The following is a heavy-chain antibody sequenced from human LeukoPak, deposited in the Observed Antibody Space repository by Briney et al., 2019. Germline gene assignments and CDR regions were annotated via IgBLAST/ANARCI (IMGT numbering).Heavy chain of an antibody. Sequence: GGSLRLSCAASGFTFSSYEMNWVRQAPGKGLEWVSYISSTTGSTMYYADSVKGRFTISRDNAKNSLYLQMNSLRAEDTAVYYCAKDPDCTSGICYTFFDYWGQGTLVTVSS. D-gene: IGHD2-8*01. J-gene: IGHJ4*02. CDR1: GFTFSSYE. CDR2: ISSTTGSTM. V-gene: IGHV3-48*03. CDR3: AKDPDCTSGICYTFFDY.